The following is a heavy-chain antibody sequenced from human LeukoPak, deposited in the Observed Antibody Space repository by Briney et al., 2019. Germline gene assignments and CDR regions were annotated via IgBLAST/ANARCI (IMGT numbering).Heavy chain of an antibody. CDR3: AKDPIPGRIAAAGTGWFDY. D-gene: IGHD6-13*01. CDR2: ISFDGSNK. J-gene: IGHJ5*01. CDR1: GFTFSSYG. V-gene: IGHV3-30*18. Sequence: GGSLRLSWAASGFTFSSYGMHWVRQAPGKGLEWVAVISFDGSNKYCSDSVKGRFTISRDNSKNTLYLQMNSLRAEDTAVYYCAKDPIPGRIAAAGTGWFDYWGQGTLVTVSS.